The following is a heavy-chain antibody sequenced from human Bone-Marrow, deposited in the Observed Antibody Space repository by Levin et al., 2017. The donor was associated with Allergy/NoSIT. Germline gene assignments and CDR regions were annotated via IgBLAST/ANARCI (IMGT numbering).Heavy chain of an antibody. V-gene: IGHV3-33*01. D-gene: IGHD3-16*02. CDR1: GFTFSSYG. J-gene: IGHJ4*02. Sequence: PGGSLRLSCAASGFTFSSYGMHWVRQAPGKGLEWVAVIWYDGSNKYYADSVKGRFTISRDNSKNTLYLQMNSLRAEDTAVYYCAREIEDYVWGSYRPLDYWGQGTLVTVSS. CDR2: IWYDGSNK. CDR3: AREIEDYVWGSYRPLDY.